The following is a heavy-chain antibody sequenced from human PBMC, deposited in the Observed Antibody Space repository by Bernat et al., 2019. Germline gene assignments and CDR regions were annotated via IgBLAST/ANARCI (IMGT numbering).Heavy chain of an antibody. Sequence: EVQLLESGGGLVQPGGSLRLSCAASGLTFSSYAMSWVRQAPGKGLEWVSGISGSGGSTYYADSVKGRFTISRDNSKNTLYLQMNSLRAEDTAVYYCAKDRQWEYQLLGYYYYGMDVWGQGTTVTVSS. CDR2: ISGSGGST. V-gene: IGHV3-23*01. CDR3: AKDRQWEYQLLGYYYYGMDV. D-gene: IGHD2-2*01. J-gene: IGHJ6*02. CDR1: GLTFSSYA.